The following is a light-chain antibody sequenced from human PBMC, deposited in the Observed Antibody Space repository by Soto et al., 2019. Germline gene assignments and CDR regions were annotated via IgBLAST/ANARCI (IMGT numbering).Light chain of an antibody. CDR3: QSYDSSLSAWV. J-gene: IGLJ3*02. CDR2: GNT. CDR1: XXNIGAGYD. Sequence: QSVLTQPPSVSGAPXXXVTISCTXXXXNIGAGYDVHWYQQLPGTAPKLLIYGNTNRPSGVPDRFSGSKSGTSASLAITGLQAEDEADYYCQSYDSSLSAWVFGGGTKLPS. V-gene: IGLV1-40*01.